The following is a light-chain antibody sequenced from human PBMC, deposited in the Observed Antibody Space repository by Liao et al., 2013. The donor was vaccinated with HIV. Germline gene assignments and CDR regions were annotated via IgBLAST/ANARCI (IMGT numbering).Light chain of an antibody. CDR1: NIGIKS. CDR2: YDT. Sequence: SYELTQPPSVSVAPGETATITCGGTNIGIKSVHWYQQKPGQAPVLVIYYDTDRPSGIPERFSGSNSGNTATLTISRVEAGDEADYYCQVWDTSSDHWVFGGGTQLTVL. CDR3: QVWDTSSDHWV. V-gene: IGLV3-21*04. J-gene: IGLJ3*02.